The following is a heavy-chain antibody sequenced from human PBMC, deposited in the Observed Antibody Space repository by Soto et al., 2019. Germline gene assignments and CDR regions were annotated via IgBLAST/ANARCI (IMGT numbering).Heavy chain of an antibody. CDR3: ARVRHCSSTSCYPRGYYYYGMDV. D-gene: IGHD2-2*01. CDR2: IYYSGST. Sequence: QVQLQESGPGLVKPSQTLSLTCTVSGGSISSGGYYWSWIRQHPGKGLEWIGYIYYSGSTYYNPSLKSRVTISVDTSKNQFSLKLSSVTAADTAGYYCARVRHCSSTSCYPRGYYYYGMDVWGQGTTVTVSS. J-gene: IGHJ6*02. V-gene: IGHV4-31*03. CDR1: GGSISSGGYY.